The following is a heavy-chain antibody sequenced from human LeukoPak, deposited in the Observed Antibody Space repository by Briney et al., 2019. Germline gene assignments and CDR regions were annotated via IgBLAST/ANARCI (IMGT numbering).Heavy chain of an antibody. CDR1: GFTFSSYE. CDR3: VRKGNFDT. Sequence: GGSLRLSCVASGFTFSSYEMSWIRQAPGKGLEWISYITDDGETTYYGDSVRGRFVISRDNAKNSLYLRLNSPGVQDTAVYYCVRKGNFDTWGQGTLVTVSS. J-gene: IGHJ4*02. V-gene: IGHV3-48*03. CDR2: ITDDGETT.